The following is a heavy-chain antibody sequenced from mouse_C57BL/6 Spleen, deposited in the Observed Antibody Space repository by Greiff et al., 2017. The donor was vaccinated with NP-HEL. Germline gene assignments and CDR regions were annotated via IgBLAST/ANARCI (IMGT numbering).Heavy chain of an antibody. J-gene: IGHJ2*01. CDR3: AVVARYFDY. Sequence: QVQLQQPGAELVKPGASVKLSCKASGYTFTSYWMHWVKQRPGQGLEWIGEIDPADSYTNYNQKFKGKATLTADKSSSTAYMQLSSLTSEDSAVYYCAVVARYFDYWGQGTTLTVSS. V-gene: IGHV1-50*01. CDR1: GYTFTSYW. D-gene: IGHD1-1*01. CDR2: IDPADSYT.